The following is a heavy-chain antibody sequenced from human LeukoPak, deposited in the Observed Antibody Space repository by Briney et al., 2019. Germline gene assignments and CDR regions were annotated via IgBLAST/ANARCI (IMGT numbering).Heavy chain of an antibody. D-gene: IGHD5-18*01. J-gene: IGHJ4*02. Sequence: GGTLRLSCAASGFTFSSYGMSWVRQAPGKGLEWVSAISGSGGSTYYADSVKGRFTISRDNSKNTLYLQMNSLKTEDTAVYYCTRHVELRGYSYGGRDYWGQGTLVTVSS. V-gene: IGHV3-23*01. CDR1: GFTFSSYG. CDR2: ISGSGGST. CDR3: TRHVELRGYSYGGRDY.